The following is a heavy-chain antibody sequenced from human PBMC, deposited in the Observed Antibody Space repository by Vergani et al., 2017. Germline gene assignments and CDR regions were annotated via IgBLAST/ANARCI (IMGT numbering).Heavy chain of an antibody. CDR2: IHPADSDT. CDR3: ARLYGRDSSGSKYFDY. V-gene: IGHV5-51*01. D-gene: IGHD3-22*01. J-gene: IGHJ4*02. CDR1: GYSFTNYW. Sequence: EVPLVQSGAEVKKPGESLKISCQISGYSFTNYWIGWVRQMPGKGLDWMGIIHPADSDTRYSPSFQGQVTISVDKSISTAYLPRSSLRASDRAMYYCARLYGRDSSGSKYFDYWGQGTLVTVST.